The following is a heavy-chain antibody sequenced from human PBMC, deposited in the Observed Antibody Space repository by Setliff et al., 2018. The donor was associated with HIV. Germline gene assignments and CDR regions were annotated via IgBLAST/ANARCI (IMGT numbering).Heavy chain of an antibody. Sequence: PSETLSLTCTFSGGSISSYYWSLIRQPPGKGLEWIGYIYYSGSTNYNPSLKSRVTISVDTSKNQFSLKLSSVTAADTAVYYCARNKSQPYYFDYWGQGTLVTVSS. CDR3: ARNKSQPYYFDY. J-gene: IGHJ4*02. V-gene: IGHV4-59*08. CDR2: IYYSGST. CDR1: GGSISSYY.